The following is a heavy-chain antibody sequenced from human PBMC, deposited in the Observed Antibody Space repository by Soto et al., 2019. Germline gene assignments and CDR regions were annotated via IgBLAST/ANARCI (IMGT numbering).Heavy chain of an antibody. Sequence: SETLSLTCAVSSGSISSSNWWSWVRQPPGKGLEWIGEIYHSGSTNYNPSLKSRVTISVDKSKNQFSLKLSSVTAADTAVYYCARKGNTMVRGAVDYWGQGTLVTVSS. CDR3: ARKGNTMVRGAVDY. CDR1: SGSISSSNW. V-gene: IGHV4-4*02. J-gene: IGHJ4*02. CDR2: IYHSGST. D-gene: IGHD3-10*01.